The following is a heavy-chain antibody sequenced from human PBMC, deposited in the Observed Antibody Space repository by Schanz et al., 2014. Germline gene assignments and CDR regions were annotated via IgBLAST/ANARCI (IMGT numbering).Heavy chain of an antibody. CDR1: GGSISSGTYY. Sequence: QVQLQESGPGLVKPSQTLSLTCTVSGGSISSGTYYWSWIRQHPGKGLEWIGYIYYSGSTYYNPSLKSRITTSVDTSKNQISLKLSSVTAADTAVYYCASVGAYGTIFGVVKNWGQGTLVTVSS. CDR3: ASVGAYGTIFGVVKN. V-gene: IGHV4-31*03. D-gene: IGHD3-3*01. J-gene: IGHJ4*02. CDR2: IYYSGST.